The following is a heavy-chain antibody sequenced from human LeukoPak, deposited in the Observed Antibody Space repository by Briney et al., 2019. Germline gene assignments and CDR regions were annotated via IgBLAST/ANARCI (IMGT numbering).Heavy chain of an antibody. J-gene: IGHJ4*02. Sequence: GGSLRLSCAASGFTFIDYDVSWIRQAPGRGLEWVSYISSSGSTIYYADSVKGRFTISRDNAKNSLYLQMNSLRAEDTAVYYCARDRRYSSSWYWEDYWGQGTLVTVSS. D-gene: IGHD6-13*01. CDR3: ARDRRYSSSWYWEDY. CDR2: ISSSGSTI. CDR1: GFTFIDYD. V-gene: IGHV3-11*04.